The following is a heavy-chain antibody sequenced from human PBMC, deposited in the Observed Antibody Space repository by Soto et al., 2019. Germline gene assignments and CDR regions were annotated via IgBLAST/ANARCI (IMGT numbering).Heavy chain of an antibody. Sequence: QVQLVQSGAEVKKPGASVKVSCKTSGYTFTSYDINWVRQATGQGLEWMGWMNPNSGNTVYAQKFQGRVTMAGNTSISTAYRELSSLRSEDTAVYYCARERSSGAFDIWGQGTMVTVSS. V-gene: IGHV1-8*01. D-gene: IGHD1-26*01. CDR3: ARERSSGAFDI. J-gene: IGHJ3*02. CDR2: MNPNSGNT. CDR1: GYTFTSYD.